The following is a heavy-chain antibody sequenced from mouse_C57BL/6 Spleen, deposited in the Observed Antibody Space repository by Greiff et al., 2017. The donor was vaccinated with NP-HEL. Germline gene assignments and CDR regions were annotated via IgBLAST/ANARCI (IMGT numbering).Heavy chain of an antibody. CDR3: ARSQFITTVVDFDY. J-gene: IGHJ2*01. D-gene: IGHD1-1*01. V-gene: IGHV1-42*01. CDR2: INPSTGGT. Sequence: VQLQQSGPELVKPGASVKISCKASGYSFTGYYMNWVKQSPEKSLEWIGEINPSTGGTTYNQKFKAKATLTVDKSSSTAYMQLKSLTSEDSAVYYCARSQFITTVVDFDYWGQGTTLTVSS. CDR1: GYSFTGYY.